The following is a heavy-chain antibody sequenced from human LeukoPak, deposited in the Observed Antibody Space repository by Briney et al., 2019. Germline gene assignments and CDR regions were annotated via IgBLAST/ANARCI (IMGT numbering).Heavy chain of an antibody. Sequence: GGSLRLSCAASGFTFSNAWMSWVRQAPGKGLEWVGRIKSKTDGGTTDYAAPVKGRFTISRDDSKNTLYLQMSSLKTEDTAVYYCTTGSGSSWLDWFDPWGQGTLVTVSS. J-gene: IGHJ5*02. CDR3: TTGSGSSWLDWFDP. CDR2: IKSKTDGGTT. CDR1: GFTFSNAW. D-gene: IGHD6-13*01. V-gene: IGHV3-15*01.